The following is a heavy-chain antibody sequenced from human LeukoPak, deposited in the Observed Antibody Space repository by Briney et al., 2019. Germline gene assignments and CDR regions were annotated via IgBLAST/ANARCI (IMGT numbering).Heavy chain of an antibody. CDR3: VTGQLDSLYYFDY. V-gene: IGHV3-11*04. Sequence: PGGSLRLSCAASGFTFSDFSMSWIRQAPGKGLEWISYITGITVTMNYADSVKGRFTISRDNAKNTLYLQMNSLRAEDTAVYYCVTGQLDSLYYFDYWGQGTLVTVSS. CDR1: GFTFSDFS. D-gene: IGHD1-1*01. J-gene: IGHJ4*02. CDR2: ITGITVTM.